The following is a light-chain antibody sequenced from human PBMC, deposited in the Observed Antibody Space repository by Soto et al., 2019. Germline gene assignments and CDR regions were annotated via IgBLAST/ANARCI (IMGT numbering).Light chain of an antibody. CDR2: DAF. V-gene: IGKV3-15*01. CDR1: QNVKTR. J-gene: IGKJ4*01. Sequence: EKVMTQSPATLSVSPGERATLSCRASQNVKTRLAWYQQKPGQAPRLLIYDAFTRATGIPARFSGSASGTVFTLTISNLQSEEFAVDYCQQYGEWPLTFGGGTKVEIK. CDR3: QQYGEWPLT.